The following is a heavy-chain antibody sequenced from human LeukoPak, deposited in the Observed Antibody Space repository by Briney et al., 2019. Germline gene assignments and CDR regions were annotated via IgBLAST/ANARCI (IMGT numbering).Heavy chain of an antibody. Sequence: SETLSLTCAVSGGSISSSNWWSWVRQPPGKGLEWIGEIYHSGSTNYNPSLKSRVTRSVDKSKNQFSLKLSSVTAADTVVYYCARLSRRPLAGAGPPRHFDYWGQGTLVTVSS. J-gene: IGHJ4*02. D-gene: IGHD6-13*01. CDR1: GGSISSSNW. CDR2: IYHSGST. CDR3: ARLSRRPLAGAGPPRHFDY. V-gene: IGHV4-4*02.